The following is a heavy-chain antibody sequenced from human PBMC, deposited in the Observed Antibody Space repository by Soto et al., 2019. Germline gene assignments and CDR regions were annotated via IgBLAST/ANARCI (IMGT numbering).Heavy chain of an antibody. Sequence: PSETLSLTCAVYGGSFSGYYWSWIRQHPGKGLEWIGEINHSGSTNYNPSLKSRVTISVDTSKHQFSLKPSSVTVADTAVYYCARLTPGTYDDFGRGYYYYGMDGWGQGTTATFAS. CDR2: INHSGST. D-gene: IGHD3-3*01. J-gene: IGHJ6*02. CDR1: GGSFSGYY. CDR3: ARLTPGTYDDFGRGYYYYGMDG. V-gene: IGHV4-34*01.